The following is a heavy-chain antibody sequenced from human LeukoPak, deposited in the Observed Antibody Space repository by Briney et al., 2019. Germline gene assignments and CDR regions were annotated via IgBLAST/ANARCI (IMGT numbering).Heavy chain of an antibody. CDR1: GGSLSGFH. J-gene: IGHJ4*02. V-gene: IGHV4-34*01. CDR3: ARSEVNSSGYWVILY. CDR2: INDRRDA. Sequence: SETLSLTCDVDGGSLSGFHWSWIRQSARKRLEWIGEINDRRDANYNPSLETRVDISVDMSKNQFSQKMNSVTAADTAVYYCARSEVNSSGYWVILYWGQGTLVTVSS. D-gene: IGHD3-22*01.